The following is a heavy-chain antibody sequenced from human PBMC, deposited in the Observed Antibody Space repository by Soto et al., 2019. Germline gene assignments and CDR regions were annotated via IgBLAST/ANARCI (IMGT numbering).Heavy chain of an antibody. V-gene: IGHV3-30-3*01. D-gene: IGHD2-15*01. CDR3: AKPIPRWSYHYCMDV. Sequence: QLVESRGRGVQPGRSLRLSCEASEFTFGSYAMHWVRQAPGRGLEWVALISFDGANEYYADSVKGRFIISRDNSKSMVYLQMNSLRTDDTAIYYCAKPIPRWSYHYCMDVWGHGTTRTVSS. CDR1: EFTFGSYA. J-gene: IGHJ6*02. CDR2: ISFDGANE.